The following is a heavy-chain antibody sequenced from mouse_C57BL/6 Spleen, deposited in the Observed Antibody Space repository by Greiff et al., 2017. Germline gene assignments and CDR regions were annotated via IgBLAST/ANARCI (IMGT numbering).Heavy chain of an antibody. D-gene: IGHD1-1*01. V-gene: IGHV14-2*01. Sequence: EVQLQESGAELVKPGASVKLSCTASGFNIKDYYMHWVKQRTEQGLEWIGRIDPEDGETKYAPKFQGKATITADTSSNTADLQLSSLTSEDTAVYYCAMEGYYGAYWGQGTLVTVSA. CDR3: AMEGYYGAY. CDR2: IDPEDGET. CDR1: GFNIKDYY. J-gene: IGHJ3*01.